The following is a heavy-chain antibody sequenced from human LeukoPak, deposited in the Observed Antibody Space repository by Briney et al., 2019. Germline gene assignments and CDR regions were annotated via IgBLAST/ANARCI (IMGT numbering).Heavy chain of an antibody. V-gene: IGHV3-53*01. CDR1: GFTVSSNY. J-gene: IGHJ4*02. D-gene: IGHD3-10*01. CDR3: ARAPLWFGELDY. Sequence: TGGSLRLSCAASGFTVSSNYMSWVRQAPGKGLEWVSVIYSGGSTYYADSVKGRFTISRDNSKNTPYLQMNSLRAEDTAVYYCARAPLWFGELDYWGQGTLVTVSS. CDR2: IYSGGST.